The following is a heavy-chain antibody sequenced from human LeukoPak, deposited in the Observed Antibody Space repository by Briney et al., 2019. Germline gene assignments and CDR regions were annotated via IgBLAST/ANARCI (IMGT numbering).Heavy chain of an antibody. Sequence: SETLSLTCTVSGGSISSSSYYWGWIRQPPGKGLEWIGSIYYSGSTYYNPSLKSRVTISVDTSKNQFSLKLSSVTAADTAVYYCARGQDIVVVPAAMVMGYWGQGTLVTVSS. CDR3: ARGQDIVVVPAAMVMGY. CDR1: GGSISSSSYY. D-gene: IGHD2-2*01. CDR2: IYYSGST. V-gene: IGHV4-39*07. J-gene: IGHJ4*02.